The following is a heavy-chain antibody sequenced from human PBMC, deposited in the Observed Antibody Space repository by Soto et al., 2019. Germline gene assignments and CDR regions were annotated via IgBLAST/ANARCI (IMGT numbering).Heavy chain of an antibody. Sequence: EVQLVESGGGLVQPGGSLRLSCAASGFNFGSHWMSWVRQAPGKGLEWVASIKQDGSGEYYVDSVKGRVTISRDNAKNSLYLQMNSLRAEDTAVYYCARDPSDTGTGWYYGDFWGQGNLVTVS. CDR1: GFNFGSHW. D-gene: IGHD6-19*01. CDR3: ARDPSDTGTGWYYGDF. CDR2: IKQDGSGE. J-gene: IGHJ4*02. V-gene: IGHV3-7*01.